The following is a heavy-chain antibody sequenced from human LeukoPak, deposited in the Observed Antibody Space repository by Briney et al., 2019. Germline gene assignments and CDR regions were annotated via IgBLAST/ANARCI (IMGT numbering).Heavy chain of an antibody. CDR2: INPSGGST. CDR3: ARGRITMVRRYYMDV. CDR1: GYTSTSYY. V-gene: IGHV1-46*03. J-gene: IGHJ6*03. D-gene: IGHD3-10*01. Sequence: ASVKVSCKASGYTSTSYYMHWVRQAPGQGLEWMGIINPSGGSTSYAQKFQGRVTMTRDTSTSTVYMELSSLRSEDTAVYYCARGRITMVRRYYMDVWGKGTTVTVSS.